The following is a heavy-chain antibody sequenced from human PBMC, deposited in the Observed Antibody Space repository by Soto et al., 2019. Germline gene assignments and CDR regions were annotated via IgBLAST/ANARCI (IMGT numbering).Heavy chain of an antibody. J-gene: IGHJ5*02. CDR3: ARGDDYGSRSGHNYFDP. CDR2: IYHTGST. V-gene: IGHV4-30-2*01. Sequence: QLQLQESGSGLVKPSQTLSLTCAVSGGSISSGTFSWTWIRQPPGKGPEWIGYIYHTGSTYYNASLKSRVTISMYRSRNQFSLKLTSVTAADTAVYYCARGDDYGSRSGHNYFDPWGQGTLVTVSS. CDR1: GGSISSGTFS. D-gene: IGHD3-10*01.